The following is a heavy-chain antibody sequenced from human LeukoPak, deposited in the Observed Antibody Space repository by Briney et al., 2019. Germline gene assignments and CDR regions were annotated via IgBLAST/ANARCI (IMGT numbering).Heavy chain of an antibody. CDR2: IGGSDDT. CDR3: ARSRVVDRRGYFDF. V-gene: IGHV3-23*01. D-gene: IGHD2-15*01. Sequence: GDSLRLSCVASGFGLSVYPMTWVRQSPGRGLECVSTIGGSDDTYYADSVKGRFTISRDTSKNTLYLQIHSLGAEDTAVYYCARSRVVDRRGYFDFWGQGTLVTASS. CDR1: GFGLSVYP. J-gene: IGHJ4*02.